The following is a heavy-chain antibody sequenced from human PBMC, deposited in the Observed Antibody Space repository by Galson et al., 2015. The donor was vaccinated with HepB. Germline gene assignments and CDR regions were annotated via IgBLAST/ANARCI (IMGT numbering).Heavy chain of an antibody. CDR1: GFTFSTYW. CDR2: IKKDGSEE. J-gene: IGHJ4*02. Sequence: SLRLSCAASGFTFSTYWMSWVRQAPEKGLEWVAGIKKDGSEEYYVDSVKGRFTISRDNAKNSLYLQLNSLRAEGTAVYYCARGIAVTGTIFQFGFWGQGTLVTVSS. D-gene: IGHD6-19*01. V-gene: IGHV3-7*03. CDR3: ARGIAVTGTIFQFGF.